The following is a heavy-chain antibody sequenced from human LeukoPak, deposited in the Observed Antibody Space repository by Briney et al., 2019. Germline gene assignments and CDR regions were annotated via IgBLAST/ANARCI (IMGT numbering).Heavy chain of an antibody. CDR1: GLTFSSYG. J-gene: IGHJ4*02. D-gene: IGHD1-1*01. CDR3: ARDTGTTVGYFDY. V-gene: IGHV3-21*01. Sequence: GGTLRLSCAASGLTFSSYGMSWVRQAPGKGLEWVSSISSSSSYIYYADSVKGRFTISRDNAKNSLYLQMNSLRAEDTAVYYCARDTGTTVGYFDYWGQGTLVTVSS. CDR2: ISSSSSYI.